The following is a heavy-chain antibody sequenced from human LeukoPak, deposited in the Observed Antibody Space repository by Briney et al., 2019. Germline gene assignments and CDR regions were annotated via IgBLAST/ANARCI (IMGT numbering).Heavy chain of an antibody. CDR2: INPNSGGT. V-gene: IGHV1-2*02. CDR3: GRDIERERGGYYFDY. J-gene: IGHJ4*02. Sequence: ASVKVSCKASGYTFTGYYMHWVRQAPGQGLEWMGWINPNSGGTNYAQKFQGRVTMTRDTSISTAYMELSRLRSDDTAVYYCGRDIERERGGYYFDYWGQGTLVTVSS. CDR1: GYTFTGYY. D-gene: IGHD3-16*01.